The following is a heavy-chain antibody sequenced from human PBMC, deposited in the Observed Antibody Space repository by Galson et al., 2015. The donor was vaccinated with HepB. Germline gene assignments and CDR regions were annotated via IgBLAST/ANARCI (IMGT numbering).Heavy chain of an antibody. D-gene: IGHD3-22*01. CDR2: IIPILGIA. CDR1: GGTFSSYA. V-gene: IGHV1-69*04. J-gene: IGHJ4*02. CDR3: ARVYYDSSGYYYFDY. Sequence: SVKVSCKASGGTFSSYAISWVRQAPGQGLEWMGRIIPILGIANYAQKFQGRVTITADKSTSTAYMELSSLRSEDTAVYYCARVYYDSSGYYYFDYWGQGTLVTVSS.